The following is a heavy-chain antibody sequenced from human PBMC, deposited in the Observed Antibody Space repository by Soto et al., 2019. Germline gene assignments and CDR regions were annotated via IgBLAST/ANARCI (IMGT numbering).Heavy chain of an antibody. CDR2: ISGKTAKT. CDR1: GYTFTSYG. V-gene: IGHV1-18*04. D-gene: IGHD2-2*01. J-gene: IGHJ6*02. CDR3: ARVPREIILVGTDV. Sequence: ASVKVSCKASGYTFTSYGISWVRQAPGQGLEWMGWISGKTAKTNYAQNLQGRVTITTDTSTSTAYMELRSLRSDDTAVYYCARVPREIILVGTDVWGQGTTVTVS.